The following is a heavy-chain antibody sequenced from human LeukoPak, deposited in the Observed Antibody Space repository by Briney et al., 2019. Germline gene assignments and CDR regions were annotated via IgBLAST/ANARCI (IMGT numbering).Heavy chain of an antibody. J-gene: IGHJ3*02. V-gene: IGHV4-59*08. CDR3: ARHDDYGRAFDI. D-gene: IGHD4-17*01. Sequence: SETLSLTYTVSGGSISSYYWSWVRQPPGKGLEWIGYIYYSGSTDYNPSLKSRVTISVDTSKNQFSLKLSSVTAADTAVYYCARHDDYGRAFDIWGQGTMVTVSS. CDR2: IYYSGST. CDR1: GGSISSYY.